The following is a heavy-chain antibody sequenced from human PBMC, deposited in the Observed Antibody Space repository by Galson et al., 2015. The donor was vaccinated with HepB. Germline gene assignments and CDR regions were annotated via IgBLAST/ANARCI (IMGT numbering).Heavy chain of an antibody. Sequence: SVKVSCKASGFTFTSSAVQWVRQARGQRLEWIGWIVVGSGNTNYAQKFQERVTITRDMSTSTAYMELSSLRSEDTAVYYCAADHDILTGSDHDAFDIWGQGTMVTVSS. CDR3: AADHDILTGSDHDAFDI. V-gene: IGHV1-58*01. J-gene: IGHJ3*02. D-gene: IGHD3-9*01. CDR2: IVVGSGNT. CDR1: GFTFTSSA.